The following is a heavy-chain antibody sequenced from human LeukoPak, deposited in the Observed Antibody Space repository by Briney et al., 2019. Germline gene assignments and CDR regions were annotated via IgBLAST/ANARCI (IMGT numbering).Heavy chain of an antibody. D-gene: IGHD6-19*01. CDR2: IYYSGST. Sequence: SETLSLTRTVSGGSISSGGYYWSWIRQHPGKGLEWIGYIYYSGSTYYNPSLKSRVTISVDTSKNQFSLKLSSVTAADTAVYYCARSGIAVAGTGWFDPWGQGTLVTVSS. CDR3: ARSGIAVAGTGWFDP. J-gene: IGHJ5*02. V-gene: IGHV4-31*03. CDR1: GGSISSGGYY.